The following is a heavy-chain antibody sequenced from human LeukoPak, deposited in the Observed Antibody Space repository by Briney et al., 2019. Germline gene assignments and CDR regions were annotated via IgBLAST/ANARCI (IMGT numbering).Heavy chain of an antibody. D-gene: IGHD3-10*01. J-gene: IGHJ4*02. V-gene: IGHV1-8*01. Sequence: ASVKVSCKASGYTFTNYDINWVRQAPGQGLEWMGWMSPNSGDTGYAQKFQGRVTVTRNTSIGTAYLELSSLKPDDTAVYYCARNFYGSGTFEDWGQGTLVTVSS. CDR2: MSPNSGDT. CDR3: ARNFYGSGTFED. CDR1: GYTFTNYD.